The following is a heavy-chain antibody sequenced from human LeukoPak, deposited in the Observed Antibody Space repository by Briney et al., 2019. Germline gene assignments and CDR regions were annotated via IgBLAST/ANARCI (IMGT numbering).Heavy chain of an antibody. CDR3: ARRGGSSSRRSPIDY. V-gene: IGHV3-7*01. D-gene: IGHD6-6*01. CDR1: GFTFSDYW. J-gene: IGHJ4*02. Sequence: GGSLRLSCTASGFTFSDYWMTWVRQAPGKGPEGVANIKQDGSQRYYVDSVRGRFTISRDNAKNTLFLQMNGPRAEDTAVYYCARRGGSSSRRSPIDYWGQGTLVTVSS. CDR2: IKQDGSQR.